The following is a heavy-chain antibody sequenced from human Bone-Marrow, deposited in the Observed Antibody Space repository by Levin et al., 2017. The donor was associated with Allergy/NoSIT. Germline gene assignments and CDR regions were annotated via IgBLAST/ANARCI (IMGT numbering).Heavy chain of an antibody. V-gene: IGHV3-48*01. Sequence: GGSLRLSCAASGFSFSNFNMNWVRQAPGKGLEWISAISSSGNSRYYADSVKGRFTVSRDNVWNSLSLQMNSLRAEDTALYYCASRVTISGVGYYFNYWGQGVPVTVSS. CDR1: GFSFSNFN. D-gene: IGHD3-3*02. CDR3: ASRVTISGVGYYFNY. J-gene: IGHJ4*02. CDR2: ISSSGNSR.